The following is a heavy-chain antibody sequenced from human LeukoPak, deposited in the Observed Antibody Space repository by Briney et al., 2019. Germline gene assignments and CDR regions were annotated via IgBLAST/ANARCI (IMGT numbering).Heavy chain of an antibody. CDR1: EFTFSNYW. CDR3: ARDKEKGGSGSKFDY. CDR2: INQDGSEK. Sequence: GGSLRLSCTASEFTFSNYWMTWVRQAPGKGLEWVANINQDGSEKYYVDSVKGRFTISRDNARNSLYLQMNSLRAEDTAVYYCARDKEKGGSGSKFDYWGQGTLVTVSS. D-gene: IGHD3-10*01. J-gene: IGHJ4*02. V-gene: IGHV3-7*01.